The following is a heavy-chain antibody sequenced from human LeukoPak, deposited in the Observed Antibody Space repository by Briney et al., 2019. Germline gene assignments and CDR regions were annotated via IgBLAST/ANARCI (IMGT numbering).Heavy chain of an antibody. D-gene: IGHD1-26*01. CDR3: ASIGGSYTPFGY. V-gene: IGHV3-48*01. Sequence: GGSLRLSCAASGFTFSSYSMSWVRQAPGKGLEWVSYVSSSSSTIYYAGSGKGRFTISRDNARNSLYLQMNSLRAEDTAGYYCASIGGSYTPFGYWGQGTLVTVSS. CDR2: VSSSSSTI. J-gene: IGHJ4*02. CDR1: GFTFSSYS.